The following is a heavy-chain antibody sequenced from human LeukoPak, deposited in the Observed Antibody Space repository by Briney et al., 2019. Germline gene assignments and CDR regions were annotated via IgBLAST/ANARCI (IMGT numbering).Heavy chain of an antibody. V-gene: IGHV3-73*01. Sequence: GGSLRLSCAASGFTFSASPMHWVRQASGKGLEWVGRITGTHATAYSATVKGRFTISRDDSKYTTYLQMNSLETEDTAVYYCAKDSEQWSPTDYWGQGTLVTVSS. J-gene: IGHJ4*02. CDR3: AKDSEQWSPTDY. CDR1: GFTFSASP. CDR2: ITGTHAT. D-gene: IGHD6-19*01.